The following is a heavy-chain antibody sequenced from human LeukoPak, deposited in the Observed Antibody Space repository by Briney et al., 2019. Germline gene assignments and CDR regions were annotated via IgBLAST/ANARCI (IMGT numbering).Heavy chain of an antibody. CDR2: IYYSGST. J-gene: IGHJ5*02. CDR1: GGSISSYY. CDR3: ARAVVITGWFDP. Sequence: SETLSLTCTVSGGSISSYYWSWIRQPPGKGLEWIGYIYYSGSTNYNPSLKSRVTTSVDTSKNQFSLKLSSVTAADTAVYYCARAVVITGWFDPWGQGTLVTVSS. V-gene: IGHV4-59*01. D-gene: IGHD3-22*01.